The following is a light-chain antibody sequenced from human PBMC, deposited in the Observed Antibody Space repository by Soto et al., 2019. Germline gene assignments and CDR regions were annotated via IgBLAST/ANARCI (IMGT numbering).Light chain of an antibody. Sequence: EIVLSQSPGTVSLSPGERATLHCRASQSVSSNYLAWYQQKPGQAPRLLIYGASSRATGIPDRFSGSGSGTDFTLTIRRLEPEDFAVYYCQQYNNWPRTFGQGTKVDIK. CDR2: GAS. CDR1: QSVSSNY. J-gene: IGKJ1*01. V-gene: IGKV3-20*01. CDR3: QQYNNWPRT.